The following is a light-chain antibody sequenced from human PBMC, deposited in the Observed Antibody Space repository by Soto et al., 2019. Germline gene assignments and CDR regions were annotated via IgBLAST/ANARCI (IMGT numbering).Light chain of an antibody. V-gene: IGKV4-1*01. CDR3: QQYYSTPLT. CDR1: QSVLYSSNNKKY. J-gene: IGKJ4*01. CDR2: WAS. Sequence: DIVMTQSPDSLAVSLGERATINCKSSQSVLYSSNNKKYLAWYQQKPGQPPKLLIYWASTRESGVPDRFSGSGSWTDFTLTTSSLQAEDVAVYYCQQYYSTPLTFGGGTKVEIK.